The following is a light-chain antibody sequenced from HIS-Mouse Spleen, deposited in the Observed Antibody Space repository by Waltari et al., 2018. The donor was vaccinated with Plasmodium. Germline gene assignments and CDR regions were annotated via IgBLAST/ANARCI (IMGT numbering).Light chain of an antibody. J-gene: IGLJ2*01. CDR3: QAWDSSTVV. Sequence: SYELTQPPSVSVSPGQTASITCSGDKLGYKYACWYQQKPGQSPVLVIYQDGKRPSGIPERFSGSNSWNTATLTISGTQAMDEADYYCQAWDSSTVVFGGGTKLTVL. V-gene: IGLV3-1*01. CDR1: KLGYKY. CDR2: QDG.